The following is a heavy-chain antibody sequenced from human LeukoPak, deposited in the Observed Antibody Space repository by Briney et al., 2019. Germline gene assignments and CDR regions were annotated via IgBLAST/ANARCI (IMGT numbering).Heavy chain of an antibody. CDR1: EFSVSSNY. CDR2: TYAGGST. CDR3: GGGGWYYFHY. Sequence: GGSLRLSCAASEFSVSSNYMSWVRQALGKGLEWVSVTYAGGSTYYADSVKGRFTISRDNSKNTLYLEMNSLRAEDTAVYYCGGGGWYYFHYRGQGTLVTVSS. J-gene: IGHJ4*02. D-gene: IGHD2-15*01. V-gene: IGHV3-53*01.